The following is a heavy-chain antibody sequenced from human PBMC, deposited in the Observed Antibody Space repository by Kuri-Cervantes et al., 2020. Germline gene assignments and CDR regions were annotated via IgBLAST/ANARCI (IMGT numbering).Heavy chain of an antibody. CDR1: GFTFSSYA. CDR3: AKDLSYGVVVYGDDAFDI. V-gene: IGHV3-23*01. Sequence: GGSLRLSCAASGFTFSSYAMSWVRPAPGKGLEWVSAISGSGGSTYYADSVKGRFTISRDNSKNTLYLQMNSLRAEDTAVYYCAKDLSYGVVVYGDDAFDIWGQGTMVTVSS. D-gene: IGHD2-2*01. J-gene: IGHJ3*02. CDR2: ISGSGGST.